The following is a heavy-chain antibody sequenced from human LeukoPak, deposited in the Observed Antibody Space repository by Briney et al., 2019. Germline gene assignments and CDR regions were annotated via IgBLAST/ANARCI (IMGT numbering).Heavy chain of an antibody. CDR1: GGSFSGYY. J-gene: IGHJ4*02. V-gene: IGHV4-34*01. Sequence: SETLSLTCAVYGGSFSGYYWSWIRQPPGKGLEWNGEINHSGSTNYNPSLKSRVTISVDTTKNQFSLKLSSVTAAGTAVYYCAGRFNSSSWGSFDYWGQGTLVTVSS. CDR2: INHSGST. CDR3: AGRFNSSSWGSFDY. D-gene: IGHD6-13*01.